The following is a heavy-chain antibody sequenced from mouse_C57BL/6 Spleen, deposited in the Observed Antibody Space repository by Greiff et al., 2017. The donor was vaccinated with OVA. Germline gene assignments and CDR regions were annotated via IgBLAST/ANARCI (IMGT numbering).Heavy chain of an antibody. CDR3: ARPPRYGNYEGYFDV. D-gene: IGHD2-1*01. J-gene: IGHJ1*03. CDR1: GFTFSSYT. Sequence: EVMLVESGGGLVKPGGSLKLSCAASGFTFSSYTMSWVRQTPEKRLEWVATISGGGGNTYYPDSVKGRFTISRDNAKNTLYLQMSSLRSEDTALYYCARPPRYGNYEGYFDVWGTGTTVTVSS. CDR2: ISGGGGNT. V-gene: IGHV5-9*01.